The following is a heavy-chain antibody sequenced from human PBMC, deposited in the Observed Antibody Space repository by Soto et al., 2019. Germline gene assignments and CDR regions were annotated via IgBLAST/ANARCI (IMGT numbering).Heavy chain of an antibody. CDR1: VFPLSDYG. V-gene: IGHV3-33*01. D-gene: IGHD3-16*01. CDR3: ARGLLWSGKFDN. Sequence: LPCPSPVFPLSDYGLPWVRQAPGKGLEWVAVTWFDESKQYHADSVKGRFAISRDTSTNTVYLQMGRLRAEDTATYYCARGLLWSGKFDNWGQGTQVTVSS. J-gene: IGHJ4*02. CDR2: TWFDESKQ.